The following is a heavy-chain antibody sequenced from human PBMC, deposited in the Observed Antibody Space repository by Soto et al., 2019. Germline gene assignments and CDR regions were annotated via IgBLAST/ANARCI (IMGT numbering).Heavy chain of an antibody. CDR2: ISAYNGNT. CDR3: ARDLGGSYYAPVDY. V-gene: IGHV1-18*01. D-gene: IGHD1-26*01. J-gene: IGHJ4*02. CDR1: GYTFTSYG. Sequence: QVQLVQSGAEVKKPGASVKVSCKASGYTFTSYGISWVRQAPGQGLEWMGWISAYNGNTKYAQKLQGRLTTTADKATSTAYMELRSLRSDDTAVYYCARDLGGSYYAPVDYWGQGTLVTVSS.